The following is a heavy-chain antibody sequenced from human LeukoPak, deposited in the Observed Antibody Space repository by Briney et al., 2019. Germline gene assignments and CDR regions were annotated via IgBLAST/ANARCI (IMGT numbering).Heavy chain of an antibody. V-gene: IGHV1-18*01. D-gene: IGHD3-9*01. CDR2: ISAYNGNT. CDR3: ARDRVLRYFDWTQIDY. J-gene: IGHJ4*02. Sequence: ASVKVSCKASGYTFTSYGINWVRQAPGQGLEWMGWISAYNGNTNYAQKLQGRVTMTTDTSTSTAYMELSRLRSDDTAVYYCARDRVLRYFDWTQIDYWGQGTLVTVSS. CDR1: GYTFTSYG.